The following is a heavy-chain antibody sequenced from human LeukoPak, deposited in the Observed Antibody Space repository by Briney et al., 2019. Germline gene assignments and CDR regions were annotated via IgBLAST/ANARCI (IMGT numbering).Heavy chain of an antibody. J-gene: IGHJ1*01. V-gene: IGHV4-31*02. D-gene: IGHD2-15*01. Sequence: SETLSLTCTVSGGSISSGGYYWSWIRQHPGKGLEWIGYIYYSGSTYYNPSLKSRVTISIDTSKNQFSLNLSSATAADTALYYCARGGYYCSATCYPGGFQHWGQGTLVTVSS. CDR1: GGSISSGGYY. CDR2: IYYSGST. CDR3: ARGGYYCSATCYPGGFQH.